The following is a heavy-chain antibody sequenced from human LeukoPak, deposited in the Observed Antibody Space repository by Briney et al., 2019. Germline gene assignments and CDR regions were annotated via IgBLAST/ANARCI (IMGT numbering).Heavy chain of an antibody. CDR1: GLTFSRDW. J-gene: IGHJ6*02. CDR3: AREQRYSGSHFPFYYYYGMDV. D-gene: IGHD1-26*01. CDR2: IRQDGGET. Sequence: GGSLRLSCEASGLTFSRDWMGWVRQAPGKGLEWVANIRQDGGETYYGDSVKGRFIISRDNAKNSLYLQMNSLRAEDTAVYYCAREQRYSGSHFPFYYYYGMDVWGQGTTVTVSS. V-gene: IGHV3-7*01.